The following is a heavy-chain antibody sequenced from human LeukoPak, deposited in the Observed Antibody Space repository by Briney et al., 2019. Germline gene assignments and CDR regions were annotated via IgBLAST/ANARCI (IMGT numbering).Heavy chain of an antibody. CDR1: GFTFSSYG. D-gene: IGHD2-21*01. V-gene: IGHV3-30*18. J-gene: IGHJ5*02. CDR3: AKRAQKKYSPIFDP. Sequence: GRSLRLSCAASGFTFSSYGMHWVRQAPGKGLEWVAVISYDGSNKYYADSVKGRFTISRDNSKNTLYLQMNSLRAEDTAVYYFAKRAQKKYSPIFDPWGQGTLVTVSS. CDR2: ISYDGSNK.